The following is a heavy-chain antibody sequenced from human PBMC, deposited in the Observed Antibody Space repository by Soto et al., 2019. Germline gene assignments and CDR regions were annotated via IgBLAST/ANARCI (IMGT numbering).Heavy chain of an antibody. D-gene: IGHD6-13*01. Sequence: EVRLVNSGGGLVQPGESLRLSCAASGFKFSSYGMNWVRHAPGKGLEWVSYISAGSGTTNYANSVRGRFTISRDNARTSLYLQLNSLRDDDTAVYYCARGGAGRPDYWGQGTLVLVSS. CDR2: ISAGSGTT. CDR3: ARGGAGRPDY. CDR1: GFKFSSYG. J-gene: IGHJ4*02. V-gene: IGHV3-48*02.